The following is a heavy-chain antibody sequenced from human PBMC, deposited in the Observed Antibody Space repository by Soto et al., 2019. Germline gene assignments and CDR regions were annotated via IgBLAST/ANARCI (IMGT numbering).Heavy chain of an antibody. CDR1: GGTFTSYS. D-gene: IGHD1-26*01. V-gene: IGHV1-69*06. Sequence: SVKVSCKASGGTFTSYSISWVRQAPGQGLEWMGGINPIFGTANYAQKFQGRVTITADTSTSTAYMELSSLRSEDTYFYYCESSGIAAGTKWFDSWGQGTPVTVSS. CDR3: ESSGIAAGTKWFDS. J-gene: IGHJ5*01. CDR2: INPIFGTA.